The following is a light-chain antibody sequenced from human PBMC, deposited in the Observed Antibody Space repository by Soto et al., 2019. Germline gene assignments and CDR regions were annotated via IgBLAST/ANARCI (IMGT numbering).Light chain of an antibody. V-gene: IGKV3-11*01. CDR1: QSVGSS. Sequence: EIVLTQSPATLSLSPGERATLSCRASQSVGSSLAWYQQKPGQAPRLLIYDASNRATGIPARFSGSGSGTDFTLTISSLESEVFAVYYCLQRGDWPPLTFGQGTKVDIK. CDR3: LQRGDWPPLT. CDR2: DAS. J-gene: IGKJ1*01.